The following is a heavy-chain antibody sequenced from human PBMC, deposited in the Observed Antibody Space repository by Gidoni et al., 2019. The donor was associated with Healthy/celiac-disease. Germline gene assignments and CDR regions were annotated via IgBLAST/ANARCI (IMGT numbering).Heavy chain of an antibody. V-gene: IGHV1-18*01. Sequence: QVQLVQSGAEVKKPGASVKVSCKASGYTFTSYGINWVRQAPGQGLEWMGWISAYNGNTNYAQKLQGRVTLTTDTSTSTAYMDLRRLRSDDTAVYYCARGEDFGYDYIWGSYTLDYWGQGTLVTVSS. J-gene: IGHJ4*02. CDR2: ISAYNGNT. CDR3: ARGEDFGYDYIWGSYTLDY. CDR1: GYTFTSYG. D-gene: IGHD3-16*01.